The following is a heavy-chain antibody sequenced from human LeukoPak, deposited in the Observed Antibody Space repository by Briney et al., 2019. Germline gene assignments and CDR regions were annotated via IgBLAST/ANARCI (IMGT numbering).Heavy chain of an antibody. CDR2: ISYDGSNK. Sequence: GGSLRLSCVASDFTFSSYEMNWVRQAPGKGLEWVAVISYDGSNKYYADSVKGRFTISRDDSKNTLYLQMNSLRAEDTAVYYCANLVEMATIADYWGQGTLVTVSS. CDR3: ANLVEMATIADY. CDR1: DFTFSSYE. D-gene: IGHD5-24*01. J-gene: IGHJ4*02. V-gene: IGHV3-30*18.